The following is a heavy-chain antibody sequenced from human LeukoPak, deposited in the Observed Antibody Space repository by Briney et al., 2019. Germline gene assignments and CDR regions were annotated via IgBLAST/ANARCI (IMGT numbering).Heavy chain of an antibody. CDR3: AKGPSRCGGDCRHLFQH. V-gene: IGHV3-23*01. D-gene: IGHD2-21*02. Sequence: PGGSLRLSCAASGFTFSSYSMNWVRQAPGEGLEWVSGISGSGGRPYYADSVKGRFTISRDNSKNTLYLQMNSLRAEDTAVYFCAKGPSRCGGDCRHLFQHWGQGTLVTVSS. CDR1: GFTFSSYS. J-gene: IGHJ1*01. CDR2: ISGSGGRP.